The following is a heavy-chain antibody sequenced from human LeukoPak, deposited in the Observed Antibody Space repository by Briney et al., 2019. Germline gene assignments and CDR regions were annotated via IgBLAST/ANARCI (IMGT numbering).Heavy chain of an antibody. Sequence: PSQTLSLTCTVSGGSLTIGHYYWTWIRQHPGKGLEWIGYIHPSGITYYNPSLQSRVTMSLDTSQNQFSLKLTSVTAADTAIYYCARGQDAFKTGYWGQGTLVTVSS. D-gene: IGHD5-24*01. CDR2: IHPSGIT. J-gene: IGHJ4*02. CDR3: ARGQDAFKTGY. V-gene: IGHV4-31*03. CDR1: GGSLTIGHYY.